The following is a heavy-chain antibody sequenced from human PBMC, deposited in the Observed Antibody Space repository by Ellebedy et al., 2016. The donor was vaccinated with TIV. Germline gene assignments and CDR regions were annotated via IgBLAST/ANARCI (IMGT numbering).Heavy chain of an antibody. CDR1: GFTFDDYA. V-gene: IGHV3-9*01. Sequence: GGSLRLXXAASGFTFDDYAMHWVRQAPGKGLEWVSGISWNSGSIGYADSVKGRFTISRDNAKNSLYLQMNSLRAEDTAVYYCARGSPNLWFGGGNYFDYWGQGTLVTVSS. CDR3: ARGSPNLWFGGGNYFDY. CDR2: ISWNSGSI. D-gene: IGHD3-10*01. J-gene: IGHJ4*02.